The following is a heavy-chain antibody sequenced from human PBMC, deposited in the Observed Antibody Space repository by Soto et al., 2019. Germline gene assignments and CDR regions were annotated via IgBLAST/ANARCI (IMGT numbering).Heavy chain of an antibody. V-gene: IGHV3-21*01. D-gene: IGHD6-13*01. J-gene: IGHJ4*02. CDR2: ISSSSSYI. CDR1: GFTFSSYS. CDR3: ARDRRRYSGSWYLFDY. Sequence: PGGSLRLSCAASGFTFSSYSMNWVRQAPGKGLEWVSSISSSSSYIYYADSVKGRFTISRDNAKNSLYLQMNSLRAEDTAVYYCARDRRRYSGSWYLFDYWGQGTLVTVSS.